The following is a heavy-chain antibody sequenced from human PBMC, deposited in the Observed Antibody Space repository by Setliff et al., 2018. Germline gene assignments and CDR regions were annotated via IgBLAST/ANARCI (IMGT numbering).Heavy chain of an antibody. CDR3: ARVPGGRFDY. CDR2: IYTSGST. J-gene: IGHJ4*02. Sequence: SETLSLTCTVSGGSISSGSYYWSWIRQPAGKGLEWIGRIYTSGSTYYNPSLKSRVTISVDTSKNQFSLKLSSVTAADTAVYYCARVPGGRFDYWGQGTLVTVSS. CDR1: GGSISSGSYY. V-gene: IGHV4-61*02. D-gene: IGHD1-26*01.